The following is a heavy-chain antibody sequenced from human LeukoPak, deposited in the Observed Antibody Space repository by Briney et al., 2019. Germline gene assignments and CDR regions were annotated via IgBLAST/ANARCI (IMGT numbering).Heavy chain of an antibody. CDR3: ASSSADPYYYDSSGYYYWAY. D-gene: IGHD3-22*01. V-gene: IGHV4-59*08. Sequence: SETLSLTCTVSGGSTSGYYWSWIRQPPGKGPEWIGYIYYSGSTNYNPSLKSRVTISVDTSKNQSSLKLSSVTAADTAVYYCASSSADPYYYDSSGYYYWAYWGQGTLVTVSS. J-gene: IGHJ4*02. CDR1: GGSTSGYY. CDR2: IYYSGST.